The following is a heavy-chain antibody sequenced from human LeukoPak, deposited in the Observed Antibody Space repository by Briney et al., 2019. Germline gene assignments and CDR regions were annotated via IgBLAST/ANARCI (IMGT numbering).Heavy chain of an antibody. Sequence: GGSLRLSCAASGFTFSSYGVHWVRQAPGKGLGWVAAIWSDASNRYYAESVKGRFTISRDNSKNTLYLQMNSQRAEDTAVYYCARERVYGSGSYNPPYDYWGQGTLVTVSS. J-gene: IGHJ4*02. D-gene: IGHD3-10*01. CDR1: GFTFSSYG. V-gene: IGHV3-33*01. CDR2: IWSDASNR. CDR3: ARERVYGSGSYNPPYDY.